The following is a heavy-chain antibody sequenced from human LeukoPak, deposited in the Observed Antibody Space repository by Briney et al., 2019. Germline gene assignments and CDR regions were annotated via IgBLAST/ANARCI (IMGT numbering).Heavy chain of an antibody. Sequence: GGSLRLSCAASGFTFSDAWMSWVRQAPGKGLEWVGRIKSKTDGGTTDYAAPVKGRFTISRDDSKNTLFLQMNSLKTEDTAVYYCTAPYAGRFDYWGQGALVTVSS. J-gene: IGHJ4*02. CDR2: IKSKTDGGTT. V-gene: IGHV3-15*01. CDR3: TAPYAGRFDY. CDR1: GFTFSDAW. D-gene: IGHD2-2*01.